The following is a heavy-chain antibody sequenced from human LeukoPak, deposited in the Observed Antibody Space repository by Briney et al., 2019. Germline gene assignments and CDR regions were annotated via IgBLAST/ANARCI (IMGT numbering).Heavy chain of an antibody. CDR2: TNPNSGGT. CDR1: GYTFTGYY. CDR3: ARAIVGASVGNWFDP. V-gene: IGHV1-2*02. D-gene: IGHD1-26*01. J-gene: IGHJ5*02. Sequence: GASVKVSCKASGYTFTGYYMHWVRQAPGQGLEWMGWTNPNSGGTNYAQKFQGRVTMTRDTSISTAYMELSRLRSDDTAVYYCARAIVGASVGNWFDPWGQGTLVTVSS.